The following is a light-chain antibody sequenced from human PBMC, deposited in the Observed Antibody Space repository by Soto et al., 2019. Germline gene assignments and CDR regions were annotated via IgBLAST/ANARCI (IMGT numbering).Light chain of an antibody. J-gene: IGKJ5*01. CDR1: QGISSY. V-gene: IGKV1-9*01. CDR3: QQLNSYPLTIT. CDR2: AAS. Sequence: DIQLTQSPSFLSASVGDRVTITCRASQGISSYLAWYQQKPGKAPKLLIYAASTLQSGVPSRFSGSGSGTEFTLTISSLQPEDFATYYCQQLNSYPLTITFCQGTRLESK.